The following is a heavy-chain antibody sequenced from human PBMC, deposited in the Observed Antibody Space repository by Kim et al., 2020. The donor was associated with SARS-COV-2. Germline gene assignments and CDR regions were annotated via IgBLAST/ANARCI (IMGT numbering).Heavy chain of an antibody. Sequence: SETLSLTCTVSGGSISSYYWTWIRQPPGKGLQWIGNIYYTGTTDYNPSLKSRVSMSIDRSGDRFSLSLTSLTAADTALYFCGRRRSVDYAFDMLG. CDR2: IYYTGTT. J-gene: IGHJ3*02. V-gene: IGHV4-59*08. D-gene: IGHD3-9*01. CDR3: GRRRSVDYAFDM. CDR1: GGSISSYY.